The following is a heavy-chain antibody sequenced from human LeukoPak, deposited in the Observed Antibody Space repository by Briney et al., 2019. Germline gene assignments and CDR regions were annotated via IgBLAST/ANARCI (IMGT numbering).Heavy chain of an antibody. CDR2: VDPEDGET. CDR3: AGRPKTDCTSCSYDY. D-gene: IGHD2-2*01. Sequence: ASVKVSCKVSGYTFTDYYMHWVQQAPEKGLEWMGLVDPEDGETIYAEKFQGRVTMTADTSTDTAYMELSSLRSEDTAVYYCAGRPKTDCTSCSYDYWGQGTLVTVSS. V-gene: IGHV1-69-2*01. CDR1: GYTFTDYY. J-gene: IGHJ4*02.